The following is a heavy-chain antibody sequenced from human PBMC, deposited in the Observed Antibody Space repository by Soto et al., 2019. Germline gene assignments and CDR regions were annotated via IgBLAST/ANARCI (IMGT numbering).Heavy chain of an antibody. J-gene: IGHJ4*02. D-gene: IGHD1-26*01. CDR1: GYTFSDSA. Sequence: EVQLVESGGGLVQPGGSLKLSCAASGYTFSDSAMHWVRQASGKVLEWVGRIRSKANSYATVYAASVKGRFTISRDDSKNTAYLQMNSLKTEDTAVYYCARLWSEREPNFASWGQGTLVSVSS. CDR2: IRSKANSYAT. V-gene: IGHV3-73*02. CDR3: ARLWSEREPNFAS.